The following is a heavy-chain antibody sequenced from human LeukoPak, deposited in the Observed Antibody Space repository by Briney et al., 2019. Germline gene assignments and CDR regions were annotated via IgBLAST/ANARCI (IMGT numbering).Heavy chain of an antibody. CDR2: ISGSGGST. CDR3: AKFLPTHIVVANYYFDY. J-gene: IGHJ4*02. V-gene: IGHV3-23*01. CDR1: GFTFSSYA. D-gene: IGHD2-21*01. Sequence: GGSLRLSCAASGFTFSSYAMSWVRQAPGKGLEWVSAISGSGGSTHYADSVKGRFTISRDNSKNTLYLQMNSLRAEDTAVYYCAKFLPTHIVVANYYFDYWGQGTLVTVSS.